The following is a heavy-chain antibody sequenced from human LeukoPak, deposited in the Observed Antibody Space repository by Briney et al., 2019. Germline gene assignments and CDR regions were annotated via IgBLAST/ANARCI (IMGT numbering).Heavy chain of an antibody. CDR3: ARRNTYYGPFDY. D-gene: IGHD1-26*01. CDR1: GYSISSGDY. Sequence: SETLSLTCAVSGYSISSGDYWGWIRQPPGKGLDWIGSIYHSGSTYYNPPLKSRVTVSVDTSKNQFSLKLNSVTAADTAVYYCARRNTYYGPFDYWGQGALVTVSS. CDR2: IYHSGST. J-gene: IGHJ4*02. V-gene: IGHV4-38-2*01.